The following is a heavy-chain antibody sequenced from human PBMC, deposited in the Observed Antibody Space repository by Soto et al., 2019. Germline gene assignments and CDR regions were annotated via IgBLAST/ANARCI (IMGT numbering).Heavy chain of an antibody. D-gene: IGHD3-16*01. CDR3: ASFRGGSRSAFDI. Sequence: GESLKISCKGTGYSFTSYWIGWVSQMPGKGLEWMGIIYPGDSDTRYSPSFQGQVTISADKSISTAYLQWSSLKASDTAMYYCASFRGGSRSAFDIWGQGTMVTVSS. V-gene: IGHV5-51*01. CDR2: IYPGDSDT. CDR1: GYSFTSYW. J-gene: IGHJ3*02.